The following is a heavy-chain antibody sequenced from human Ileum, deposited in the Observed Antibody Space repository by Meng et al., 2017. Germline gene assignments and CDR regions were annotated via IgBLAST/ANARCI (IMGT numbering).Heavy chain of an antibody. V-gene: IGHV4-4*02. CDR1: GDSISTTNW. J-gene: IGHJ4*02. CDR3: AANSGKKMHS. CDR2: IYHSGLV. Sequence: QLLLQGWGPGLVKPSGTLYLTCAASGDSISTTNWWNWGRQPPGEGLEWIGEIYHSGLVNYNLSLKSRVTLSIDKSKNQFSLKLISVTAADTGVYYCAANSGKKMHSWGQGTLVTVSS. D-gene: IGHD4-23*01.